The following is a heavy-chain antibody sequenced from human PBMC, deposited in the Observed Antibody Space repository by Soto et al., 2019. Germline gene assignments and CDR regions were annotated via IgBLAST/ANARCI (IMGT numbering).Heavy chain of an antibody. J-gene: IGHJ4*02. Sequence: GASVKVSCKASGYTFTSYYMHWVRQAPGQGLEWMGIINPSGGSTSYAQKFQGRVTMTRDTSTSTVYVELSSLRSEDTAVYYCARPYCSGGSCYDYFDYWGQGTLVTVSS. V-gene: IGHV1-46*01. D-gene: IGHD2-15*01. CDR2: INPSGGST. CDR3: ARPYCSGGSCYDYFDY. CDR1: GYTFTSYY.